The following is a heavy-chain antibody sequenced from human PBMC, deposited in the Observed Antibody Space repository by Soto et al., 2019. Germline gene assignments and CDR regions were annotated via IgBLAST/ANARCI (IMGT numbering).Heavy chain of an antibody. V-gene: IGHV4-39*01. CDR2: IYYSGST. J-gene: IGHJ6*03. CDR1: GDSMSSSDYY. CDR3: ARGSTLDYGEADYYYYMDV. Sequence: SETLSLTCAVSGDSMSSSDYYWGWIRQPPGKGLEWIGSIYYSGSTYYNPSLQSRVAISVDTSKNQFSLKLKSVTAADTAVYYCARGSTLDYGEADYYYYMDVWAKRTTVTGSS. D-gene: IGHD4-17*01.